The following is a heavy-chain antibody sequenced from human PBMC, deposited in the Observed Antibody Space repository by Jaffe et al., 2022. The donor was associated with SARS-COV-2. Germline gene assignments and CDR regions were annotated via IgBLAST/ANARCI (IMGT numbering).Heavy chain of an antibody. Sequence: QVQLQESGPGLVKPSQTLSLTCTVSGDSISSGRYYWSWIRQPAGGGLEWVGRVYTSENINYNPSLKSRVTISIDTSKNQLSLNLASVTAADTAVYYCAGDKDLFGGLPRRRYYRGMDVWGQGTTVTVSS. CDR2: VYTSENI. V-gene: IGHV4-61*02. J-gene: IGHJ6*02. CDR3: AGDKDLFGGLPRRRYYRGMDV. D-gene: IGHD1-26*01. CDR1: GDSISSGRYY.